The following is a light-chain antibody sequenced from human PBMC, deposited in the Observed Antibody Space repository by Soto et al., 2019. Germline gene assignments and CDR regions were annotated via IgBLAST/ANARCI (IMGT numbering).Light chain of an antibody. Sequence: DIQMTQSPSSLAASVGNRVTISCRASQGIGNYLAWYQQKPGKVPKLLIYGASTLQSGVSSRFTGSGSGTDFSLTISSLQPEDVATYYCQRYNRCPLTFGPGTKVHIK. CDR2: GAS. CDR3: QRYNRCPLT. J-gene: IGKJ3*01. CDR1: QGIGNY. V-gene: IGKV1-27*01.